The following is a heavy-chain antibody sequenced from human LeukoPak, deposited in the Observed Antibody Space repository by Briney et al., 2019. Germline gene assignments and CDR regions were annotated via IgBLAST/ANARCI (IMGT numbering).Heavy chain of an antibody. CDR3: ARGPDQYRSGGSCYFDAFDI. D-gene: IGHD2-15*01. CDR1: GYTFTTYW. V-gene: IGHV5-51*01. Sequence: GESLKISCKGSGYTFTTYWIGWVRQMPGKGLEWMGIIYPDDSDTRYSPSFQGQVTISADKSISTAYLQWSSLKASDTAMYYCARGPDQYRSGGSCYFDAFDIWGQGTMVTVSS. J-gene: IGHJ3*02. CDR2: IYPDDSDT.